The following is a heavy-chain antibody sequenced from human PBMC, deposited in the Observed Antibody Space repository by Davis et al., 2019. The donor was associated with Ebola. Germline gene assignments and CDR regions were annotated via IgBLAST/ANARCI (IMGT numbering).Heavy chain of an antibody. D-gene: IGHD3-3*01. CDR3: AKDGDYDFWTGSPTGFDH. CDR2: INGDGNTI. Sequence: GESLKISCAASGSTFSSYWMHWVRQAPGKGLVWVSRINGDGNTIGYADSVKGRFTISRDNAKNTLYLQMNGLRVEDTAVYYCAKDGDYDFWTGSPTGFDHWGQGTLVTVSS. V-gene: IGHV3-74*01. CDR1: GSTFSSYW. J-gene: IGHJ4*02.